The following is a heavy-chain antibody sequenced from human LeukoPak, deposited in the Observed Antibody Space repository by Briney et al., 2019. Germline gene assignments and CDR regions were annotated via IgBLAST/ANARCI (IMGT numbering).Heavy chain of an antibody. CDR3: ARDPGHLRFDP. CDR2: IYYSGST. V-gene: IGHV4-59*11. Sequence: SETLSLTCTVSGGSISSHYWSWIRQPPGKGLEWIGYIYYSGSTNYNPSLKSRVTISVDTSKNQFSLKLSSVTAADTAVYHCARDPGHLRFDPWGQGTLVTVSS. J-gene: IGHJ5*02. CDR1: GGSISSHY.